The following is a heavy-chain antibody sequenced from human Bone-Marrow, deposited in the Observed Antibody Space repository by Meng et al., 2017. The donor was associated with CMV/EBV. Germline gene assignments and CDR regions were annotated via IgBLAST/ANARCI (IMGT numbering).Heavy chain of an antibody. Sequence: GESLKISCAAPGFTFSFYSMNWVRQTPGKGLEWVSYISSGSSTIFYADSVMGRFTISRDNAKNSLYLQMNNLRAEDTAVYYCATGVRIVRMAADETVGDDYWGQGTLVTVSS. CDR2: ISSGSSTI. CDR3: ATGVRIVRMAADETVGDDY. V-gene: IGHV3-48*04. J-gene: IGHJ4*02. D-gene: IGHD6-13*01. CDR1: GFTFSFYS.